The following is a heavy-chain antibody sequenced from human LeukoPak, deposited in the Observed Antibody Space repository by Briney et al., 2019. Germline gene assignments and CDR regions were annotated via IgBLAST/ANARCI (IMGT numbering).Heavy chain of an antibody. D-gene: IGHD2-15*01. CDR1: GFTFSSSA. CDR3: ARERAIGGSCYDY. J-gene: IGHJ4*02. Sequence: PGGSLRLSCAASGFTFSSSAMSWVRQAPGKGLEWVSAISGSGGSTYYADSVKGRFTISRDNAKNSLYLQMNSLRAEDTAVYYCARERAIGGSCYDYWGQGTLVTVSS. CDR2: ISGSGGST. V-gene: IGHV3-23*01.